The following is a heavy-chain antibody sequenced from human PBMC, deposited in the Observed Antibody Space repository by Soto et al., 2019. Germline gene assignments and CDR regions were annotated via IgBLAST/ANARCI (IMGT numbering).Heavy chain of an antibody. CDR3: ASSHRDGYNYEVHYYYGMDV. J-gene: IGHJ6*02. CDR1: GFTFSSYS. V-gene: IGHV3-21*01. CDR2: ISSSSSYI. Sequence: GGSLRLSCAASGFTFSSYSMNWVRQAPGKGLEWVSSISSSSSYIYYADSVKGRFTISRDNAKNSLYLQMNSLRAEDTAVYYCASSHRDGYNYEVHYYYGMDVWGQGTTVTVSS. D-gene: IGHD5-12*01.